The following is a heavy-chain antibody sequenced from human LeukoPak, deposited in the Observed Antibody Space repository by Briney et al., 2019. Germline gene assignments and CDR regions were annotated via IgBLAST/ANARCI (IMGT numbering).Heavy chain of an antibody. J-gene: IGHJ6*03. Sequence: GGSLRLSCAASGFTFSSYGMHWVRQAPGKGLEWVAFIRYDGSNKYYADSVKGRFIISRDNSKNTLYLQMNSLRAEDTAVYYCAKDGGYCSSTSCQNYYYYYMDVWGKGTTVTVSS. CDR1: GFTFSSYG. CDR3: AKDGGYCSSTSCQNYYYYYMDV. V-gene: IGHV3-30*02. CDR2: IRYDGSNK. D-gene: IGHD2-2*03.